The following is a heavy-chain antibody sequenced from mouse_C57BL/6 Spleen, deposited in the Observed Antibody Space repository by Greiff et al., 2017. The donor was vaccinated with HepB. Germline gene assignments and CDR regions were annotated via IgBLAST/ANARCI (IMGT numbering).Heavy chain of an antibody. CDR2: IWSGGST. CDR3: ARVYGSAWFAY. CDR1: GFSLTSYG. D-gene: IGHD1-1*01. J-gene: IGHJ3*01. V-gene: IGHV2-2*01. Sequence: QVQLQQSGPGLVQPSQSLSITCTVSGFSLTSYGVHWVRQSPGKGLEWLGVIWSGGSTDYNAAFISRLSISKDNSKCQVFFKMNSLQADDTAIYYCARVYGSAWFAYWGQGTLVTVSA.